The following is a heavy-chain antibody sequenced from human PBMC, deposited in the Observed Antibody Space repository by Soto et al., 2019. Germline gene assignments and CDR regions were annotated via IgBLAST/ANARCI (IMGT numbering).Heavy chain of an antibody. CDR2: ISWNSNII. D-gene: IGHD2-15*01. CDR1: GFTFDDYA. J-gene: IGHJ4*02. Sequence: EVQLVESGGGLVQPGRSLRLSCAASGFTFDDYAMHWVRRVPGKGLEWVSSISWNSNIIGYAGSVKGRFTISRDNAKNSLYLQMNSLRPEDTALYYCAKGGPDGFCSGSRCYFDYWGQGTLVTVSS. CDR3: AKGGPDGFCSGSRCYFDY. V-gene: IGHV3-9*01.